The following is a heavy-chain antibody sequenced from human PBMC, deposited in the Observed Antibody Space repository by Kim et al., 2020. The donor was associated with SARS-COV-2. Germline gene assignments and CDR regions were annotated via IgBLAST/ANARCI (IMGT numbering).Heavy chain of an antibody. J-gene: IGHJ4*02. Sequence: GGSLRLSCAASGFTFTRYWMHWVRQVPGKGLVWVSRIDEDGSTTNYAESVKGRFTISRDNAKNTLYLQMNSLRAEDTALYYCARGGGGFYWGQGTLVTVSS. CDR2: IDEDGSTT. CDR3: ARGGGGFY. D-gene: IGHD1-26*01. CDR1: GFTFTRYW. V-gene: IGHV3-74*01.